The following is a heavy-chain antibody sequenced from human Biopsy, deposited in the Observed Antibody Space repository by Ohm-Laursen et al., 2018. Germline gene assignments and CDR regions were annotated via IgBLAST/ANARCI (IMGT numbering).Heavy chain of an antibody. CDR1: GFPFTGFS. V-gene: IGHV3-21*04. CDR3: ATKLTGYFHH. Sequence: SLRLSCAASGFPFTGFSMDWVRQAPGKGLEWVASITSGSSYIYYADSVKGRFTISRDNPENSLYLQMNSLRADDTAVYYCATKLTGYFHHWGQGTLVIVSS. J-gene: IGHJ1*01. CDR2: ITSGSSYI. D-gene: IGHD3-9*01.